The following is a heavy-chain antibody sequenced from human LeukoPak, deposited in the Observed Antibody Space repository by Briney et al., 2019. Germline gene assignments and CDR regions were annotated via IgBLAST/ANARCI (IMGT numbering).Heavy chain of an antibody. Sequence: PGRSLRLSCAASGFTFDDYAMHWVRQAPGKGLEWVSGISWNSGSIGYADSVKGRFTISRDNAKNSLYLQMNSLRAEDTAVYYCAKGGSAPTFLGYYYGMDVWGQGTTVTVSS. D-gene: IGHD7-27*01. J-gene: IGHJ6*02. V-gene: IGHV3-9*01. CDR2: ISWNSGSI. CDR1: GFTFDDYA. CDR3: AKGGSAPTFLGYYYGMDV.